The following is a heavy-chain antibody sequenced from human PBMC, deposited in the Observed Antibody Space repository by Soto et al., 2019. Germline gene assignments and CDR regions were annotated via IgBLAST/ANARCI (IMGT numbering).Heavy chain of an antibody. CDR2: ISGSGGST. CDR3: AKLAGLLWLGDPPPYFDY. Sequence: GGSLRLSCAASGFTFSSYAMSWVRQAPGKGLEWVSAISGSGGSTYYADSVKGRFTISRDNSKNTLYLQMNSLRAEDTAVYYCAKLAGLLWLGDPPPYFDYWGQGTLVTVSS. J-gene: IGHJ4*02. D-gene: IGHD3-10*01. V-gene: IGHV3-23*01. CDR1: GFTFSSYA.